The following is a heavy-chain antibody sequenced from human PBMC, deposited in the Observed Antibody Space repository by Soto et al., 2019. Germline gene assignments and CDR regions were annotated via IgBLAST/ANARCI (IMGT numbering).Heavy chain of an antibody. CDR3: ARVSHCSGGSCYLKGADDAFDI. Sequence: GGSLRLSCAASGFTFSSHSMNWVRQAPGKGLEWVSFISSSSSYIYYADSVKGRFTISRDNAKNSLYLQMNSLRAEDTAVYYCARVSHCSGGSCYLKGADDAFDIWGQGTMVTVSS. CDR1: GFTFSSHS. J-gene: IGHJ3*02. CDR2: ISSSSSYI. D-gene: IGHD2-15*01. V-gene: IGHV3-21*01.